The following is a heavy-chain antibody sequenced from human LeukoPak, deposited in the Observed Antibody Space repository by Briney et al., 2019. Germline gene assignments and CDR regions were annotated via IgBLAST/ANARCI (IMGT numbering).Heavy chain of an antibody. CDR1: GFTFSGFW. J-gene: IGHJ4*02. CDR2: INSDGSEG. D-gene: IGHD3-16*01. Sequence: GGSLRLSCAVSGFTFSGFWMSWSRQAPGKGLEWVASINSDGSEGYYADVVKGRFIISRDNAKNSLYLQMNTLRADDTAVYYCARDGFGTGSNWGQGTLVTVSS. V-gene: IGHV3-7*03. CDR3: ARDGFGTGSN.